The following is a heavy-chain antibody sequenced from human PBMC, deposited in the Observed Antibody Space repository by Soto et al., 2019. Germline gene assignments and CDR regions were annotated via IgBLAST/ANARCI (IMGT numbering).Heavy chain of an antibody. Sequence: PSETLSLTCTVSGGSISSSSYYWGWIRQPPGKGLEWIGSIYYSGSTYYNPSLKSRVTISVDTSKNQFSLKLSSVTAADTAVYYCARPNCRGGSCYGLYNAFDIWGQGTMVTV. J-gene: IGHJ3*02. V-gene: IGHV4-39*01. CDR1: GGSISSSSYY. CDR2: IYYSGST. D-gene: IGHD2-15*01. CDR3: ARPNCRGGSCYGLYNAFDI.